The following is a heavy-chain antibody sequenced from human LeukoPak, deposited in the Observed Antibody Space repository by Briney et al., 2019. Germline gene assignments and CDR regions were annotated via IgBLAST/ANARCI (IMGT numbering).Heavy chain of an antibody. CDR2: INHSGST. J-gene: IGHJ4*02. CDR3: ARGRGYCSGGSCYHIDY. V-gene: IGHV4-34*01. Sequence: SETLSLTCAVCGGSFSGYYWSWIRQPPGKGLEWIGEINHSGSTNYNPSLKSRVTISVDTSKNQFSLKLSSVTAADTAVYYCARGRGYCSGGSCYHIDYWGQGTLVTVSS. D-gene: IGHD2-15*01. CDR1: GGSFSGYY.